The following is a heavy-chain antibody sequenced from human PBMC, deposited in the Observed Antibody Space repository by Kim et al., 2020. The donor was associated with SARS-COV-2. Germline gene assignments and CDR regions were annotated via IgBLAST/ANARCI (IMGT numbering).Heavy chain of an antibody. D-gene: IGHD3-22*01. CDR2: ISSSSSYI. CDR1: GFTFSSYS. J-gene: IGHJ4*02. CDR3: ARDRDVYYDSSGPY. V-gene: IGHV3-21*01. Sequence: GGSLRLSCAASGFTFSSYSMNWVRQAPGKGLEWVSSISSSSSYIYYADSVKGRFTISRDNAKNSLYLQMNSLRAEDTAVYYCARDRDVYYDSSGPYWGQGTLVTVSS.